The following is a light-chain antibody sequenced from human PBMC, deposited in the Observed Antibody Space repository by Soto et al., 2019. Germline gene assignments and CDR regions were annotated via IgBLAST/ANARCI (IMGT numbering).Light chain of an antibody. J-gene: IGKJ3*01. CDR1: QGISSY. Sequence: DIQLTQSPPFLSASVGDRVTITCRASQGISSYLAWYQQKPGKAPKLLIYAASTLQSGVPSRFSGSGSGTEFTLTISSLQPEDFATYYCQQLNSYPPNTFGPGTKVDIK. V-gene: IGKV1-9*01. CDR2: AAS. CDR3: QQLNSYPPNT.